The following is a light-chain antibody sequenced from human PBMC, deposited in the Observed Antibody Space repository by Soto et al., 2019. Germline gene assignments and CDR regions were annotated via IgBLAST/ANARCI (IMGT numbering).Light chain of an antibody. V-gene: IGKV1-27*01. CDR1: QGISNY. CDR3: QKYNSAPQIT. CDR2: AAS. Sequence: DIPMTQSPSSLSASVGDRVTITCRASQGISNYLAWYQQKPGKVPKLLIYAASTLQSGVPSRFSGSGSGTDFTHTISSLQPEDVATYYCQKYNSAPQITFGGGTKVEIK. J-gene: IGKJ4*01.